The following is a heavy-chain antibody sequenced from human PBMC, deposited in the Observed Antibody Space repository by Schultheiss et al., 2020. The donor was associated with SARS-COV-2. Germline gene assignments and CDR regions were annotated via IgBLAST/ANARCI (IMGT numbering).Heavy chain of an antibody. J-gene: IGHJ4*02. CDR3: AHTYYYGSGSYDY. CDR1: GYSISSGYYW. V-gene: IGHV2-5*02. Sequence: TLSLTCTVSGYSISSGYYWGWIRQPPGKALEWLALIYWDDDKRYSPSLKSRLTITKDTSKNQVVLTMTNMDPVDTATYYCAHTYYYGSGSYDYWGQGTLVTVSS. CDR2: IYWDDDK. D-gene: IGHD3-10*01.